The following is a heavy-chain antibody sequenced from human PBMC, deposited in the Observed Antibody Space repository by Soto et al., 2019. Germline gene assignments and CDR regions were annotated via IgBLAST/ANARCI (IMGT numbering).Heavy chain of an antibody. CDR3: ATDYGLWT. Sequence: SETLSLTCAVHGGSFGGYYWYWIRQPPGKGLEWIGEINHRGSTQCNPSLMSRATISVDMSKSQFSLRLTSVTAADTAVYYCATDYGLWTWGQGTPVTVSS. J-gene: IGHJ4*02. V-gene: IGHV4-34*01. CDR2: INHRGST. CDR1: GGSFGGYY. D-gene: IGHD4-17*01.